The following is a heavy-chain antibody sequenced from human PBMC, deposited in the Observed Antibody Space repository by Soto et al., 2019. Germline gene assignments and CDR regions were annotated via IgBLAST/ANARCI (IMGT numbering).Heavy chain of an antibody. Sequence: SETLSLTCAVYGGSFSGYYWSWIRQPPGKGLEWIGEINHSGSTNYNPSLKSRVTISVDTSKNQFSLKLSSVTAADTAVYYCERARFIAARPSGRRWDYWGQGTLVTVSS. V-gene: IGHV4-34*01. D-gene: IGHD6-6*01. CDR3: ERARFIAARPSGRRWDY. CDR2: INHSGST. CDR1: GGSFSGYY. J-gene: IGHJ4*02.